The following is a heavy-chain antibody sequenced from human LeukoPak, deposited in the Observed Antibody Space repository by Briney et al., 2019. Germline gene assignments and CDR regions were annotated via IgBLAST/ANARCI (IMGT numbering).Heavy chain of an antibody. CDR2: ISGSGDTT. CDR1: GLSFSFYA. CDR3: AKGLRTGVGPYMGYHYYMDV. V-gene: IGHV3-23*01. J-gene: IGHJ6*03. D-gene: IGHD3-16*01. Sequence: GGSLRLSCAASGLSFSFYAMSWVRQAPGKGLEWVSTISGSGDTTYYADSVKGRFTISRDNSKNTLYLQMNSLRTEDTAVYYCAKGLRTGVGPYMGYHYYMDVWGKGATVTVSS.